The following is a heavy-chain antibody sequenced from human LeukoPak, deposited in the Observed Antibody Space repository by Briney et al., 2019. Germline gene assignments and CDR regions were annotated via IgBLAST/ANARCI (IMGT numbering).Heavy chain of an antibody. V-gene: IGHV1-2*04. Sequence: EASVKVSCKASGDTFNNYAITWARQAPGQGFEWLGWINSQTGGTKYARKFQGWVSMTRDTSINTVYMELSRLRSNDTAIYYCARQTLCGFAPWGQGTLVTVSS. CDR1: GDTFNNYA. J-gene: IGHJ5*02. D-gene: IGHD2/OR15-2a*01. CDR3: ARQTLCGFAP. CDR2: INSQTGGT.